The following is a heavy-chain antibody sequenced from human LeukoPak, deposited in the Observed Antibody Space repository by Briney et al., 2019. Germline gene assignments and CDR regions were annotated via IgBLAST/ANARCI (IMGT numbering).Heavy chain of an antibody. D-gene: IGHD4-17*01. V-gene: IGHV4-61*02. J-gene: IGHJ4*02. CDR1: GGSISSGSYY. CDR2: IYTSGST. Sequence: SETLSLTCTVSGGSISSGSYYWSWIRQPAGKGLEWIGRIYTSGSTNYNPSLKSRVTISVDTSKNQFSLKLSSVTAADTAVYYCARVATTYGDYPFGYWGQGTLVTVSS. CDR3: ARVATTYGDYPFGY.